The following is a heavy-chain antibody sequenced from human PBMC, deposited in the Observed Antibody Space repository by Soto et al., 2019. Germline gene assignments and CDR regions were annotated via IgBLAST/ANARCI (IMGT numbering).Heavy chain of an antibody. D-gene: IGHD2-21*02. J-gene: IGHJ2*01. Sequence: QVQLQQWGAGLLKPSETLSLTCAVYGGSFSGYYWSWIRQPPGKGLEWIGEINHSGSTNYNPSLKSRVTISVDTSKNQFSLKLSSVTAADTAVYYCARGRSVVVTAIRLLWYFDLWGRGTLVTVSS. CDR2: INHSGST. V-gene: IGHV4-34*01. CDR1: GGSFSGYY. CDR3: ARGRSVVVTAIRLLWYFDL.